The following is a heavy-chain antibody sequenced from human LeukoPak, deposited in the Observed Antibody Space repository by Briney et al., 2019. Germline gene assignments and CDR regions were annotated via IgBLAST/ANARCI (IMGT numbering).Heavy chain of an antibody. CDR1: GFTLSGYW. V-gene: IGHV3-74*01. J-gene: IGHJ6*04. CDR3: TRVQAGRSGLMDV. CDR2: IDANGGGT. D-gene: IGHD2-8*02. Sequence: PGGSLRLSCAASGFTLSGYWMHWVRQVPGKGLVWVSRIDANGGGTTYADSVKGRFAISRDNAKNTLYLQMSSLRIEDTAVYYCTRVQAGRSGLMDVWGGGTTVTVSS.